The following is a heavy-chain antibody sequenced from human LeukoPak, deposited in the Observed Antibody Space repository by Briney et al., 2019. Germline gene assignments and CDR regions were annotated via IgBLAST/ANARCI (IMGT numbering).Heavy chain of an antibody. CDR3: ARATFSAYCGGDCYSDAFDI. Sequence: SQTLSLTCTVSGGSISSGGYYWSWIRLHPGKGLEWIGYIYYSGSTYYNPSLKSRVTLSVDTSKNQFSLKLSSVTAADTAVYYCARATFSAYCGGDCYSDAFDIWGQGTMVTVSS. V-gene: IGHV4-31*03. CDR2: IYYSGST. D-gene: IGHD2-21*02. J-gene: IGHJ3*02. CDR1: GGSISSGGYY.